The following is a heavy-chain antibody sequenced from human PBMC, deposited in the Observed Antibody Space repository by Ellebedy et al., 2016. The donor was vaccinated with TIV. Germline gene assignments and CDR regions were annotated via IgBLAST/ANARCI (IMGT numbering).Heavy chain of an antibody. D-gene: IGHD4-23*01. CDR3: AREPVVTTNNYYYYYGMDV. J-gene: IGHJ6*02. V-gene: IGHV1-2*02. CDR2: INPHTGGT. Sequence: ASVKVSXXASGYTFTDYYIVWVRQAPGQGPEWMAWINPHTGGTKSAEKFQGRVTVTRDTSISTAYIEVTSLISDDTAVYFCAREPVVTTNNYYYYYGMDVWGQGTPVTVSS. CDR1: GYTFTDYY.